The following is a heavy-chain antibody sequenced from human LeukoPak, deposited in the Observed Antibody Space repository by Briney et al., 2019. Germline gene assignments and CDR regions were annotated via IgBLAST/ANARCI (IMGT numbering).Heavy chain of an antibody. D-gene: IGHD4-23*01. V-gene: IGHV4-59*01. CDR3: ASGRSGFGGNSDY. Sequence: SETLSHTCNVSGGSMSSYYWNWIRQPPGKGLEWIGYIYYSGSPTYNPSLQSRVTISVDTSKNQFSLKLSSVTAADTAVYYCASGRSGFGGNSDYWGQGTLVTVSS. CDR2: IYYSGSP. CDR1: GGSMSSYY. J-gene: IGHJ4*02.